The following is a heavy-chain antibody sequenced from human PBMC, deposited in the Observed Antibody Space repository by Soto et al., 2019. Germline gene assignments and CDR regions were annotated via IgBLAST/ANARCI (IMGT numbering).Heavy chain of an antibody. V-gene: IGHV3-21*06. CDR3: ARDPSEGRVGNWFES. Sequence: EVQLVESGGGLVKPGGSLRLSCAASGFTFSRYGMNWLRQAPGKGLAWVASISSSTSYVYYADSVKGRFRISRDNAKNILYLEMYALRIEDTAVYYCARDPSEGRVGNWFESWGQGTLVTVSS. CDR2: ISSSTSYV. CDR1: GFTFSRYG. J-gene: IGHJ5*01. D-gene: IGHD2-2*01.